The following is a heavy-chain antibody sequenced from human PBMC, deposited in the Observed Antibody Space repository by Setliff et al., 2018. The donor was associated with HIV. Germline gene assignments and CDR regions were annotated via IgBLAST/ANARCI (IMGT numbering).Heavy chain of an antibody. D-gene: IGHD5-12*01. CDR1: GGSISSYY. CDR2: IYTSGST. CDR3: ARQGDIVAQGYFDC. V-gene: IGHV4-4*07. Sequence: PSETLSLTCTVSGGSISSYYWSWIRQPAGKGLEWIGRIYTSGSTNYNPSPKSRVTMSVDTSRRQFSLKLSSVTAADTAVYYCARQGDIVAQGYFDCWGQGTLVTVSS. J-gene: IGHJ4*02.